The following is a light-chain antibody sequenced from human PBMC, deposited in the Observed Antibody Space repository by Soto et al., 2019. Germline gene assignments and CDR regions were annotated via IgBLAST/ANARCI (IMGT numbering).Light chain of an antibody. Sequence: EIVLTQSPATLSLSPGERATLTCRPSQSVSSSFLGWYQQKPGQAPRLLIYGASNRATGIPDRFSGSGSGTEFTLLISSLQPEDFAAYYCQQSASAPSTFGHGTKVELK. V-gene: IGKV3-20*01. CDR2: GAS. CDR3: QQSASAPST. CDR1: QSVSSSF. J-gene: IGKJ2*01.